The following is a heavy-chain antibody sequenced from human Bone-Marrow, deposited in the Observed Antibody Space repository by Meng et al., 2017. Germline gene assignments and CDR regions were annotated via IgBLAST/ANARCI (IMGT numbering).Heavy chain of an antibody. CDR1: GYTFTSHV. CDR2: INTASGNT. J-gene: IGHJ4*02. Sequence: ASVKVSCKASGYTFTSHVIHWVRQTPGQRPEWLGWINTASGNTRYSQKFQGRVTITRDTSATTAYMELSGLRSEDTAIYYCARLYSSSYYPSDYWGQVTLVTVSS. V-gene: IGHV1-3*04. D-gene: IGHD1-26*01. CDR3: ARLYSSSYYPSDY.